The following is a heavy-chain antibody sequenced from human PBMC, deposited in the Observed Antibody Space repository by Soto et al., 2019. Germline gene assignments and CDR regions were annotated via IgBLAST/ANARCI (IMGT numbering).Heavy chain of an antibody. D-gene: IGHD3-9*01. V-gene: IGHV4-34*01. J-gene: IGHJ4*02. CDR2: INHSGST. Sequence: SETLSLTCAVYGGSFSGYYWSWIRQPPGKGLEWIGEINHSGSTNYNPSLKSRVTISVDTSKNQFSLKLSSVTAADTAVYYCARGSLRYFDWLLGYFDYWGQGTLVTVSS. CDR3: ARGSLRYFDWLLGYFDY. CDR1: GGSFSGYY.